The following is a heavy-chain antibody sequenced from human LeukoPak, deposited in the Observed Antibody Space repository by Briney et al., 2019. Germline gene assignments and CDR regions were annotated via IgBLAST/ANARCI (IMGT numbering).Heavy chain of an antibody. CDR2: IYYSGST. CDR1: GGSISSYY. Sequence: SETLSLTCTVSGGSISSYYWSWIRQPPGKGLEWIGYIYYSGSTNYNPSLKSRVTISVDTSKNQFSLKLSSVTAADTAVYYCARADGYYYGMDVWGQGTTVTVS. CDR3: ARADGYYYGMDV. V-gene: IGHV4-59*01. J-gene: IGHJ6*02. D-gene: IGHD5-24*01.